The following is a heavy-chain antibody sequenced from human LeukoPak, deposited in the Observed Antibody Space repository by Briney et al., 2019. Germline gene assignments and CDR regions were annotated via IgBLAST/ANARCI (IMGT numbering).Heavy chain of an antibody. Sequence: LSGGSLRLSCAASGFTFSSYAMSWVRQAPGKGLEWVSAIGGSGGSTYYADSVKGRFTISRDNSKNTLYLQMNSLRAEDTAVYYCAKWRYSYGPGYFDYWGQGTLVTVSS. CDR2: IGGSGGST. CDR3: AKWRYSYGPGYFDY. D-gene: IGHD5-18*01. J-gene: IGHJ4*02. CDR1: GFTFSSYA. V-gene: IGHV3-23*01.